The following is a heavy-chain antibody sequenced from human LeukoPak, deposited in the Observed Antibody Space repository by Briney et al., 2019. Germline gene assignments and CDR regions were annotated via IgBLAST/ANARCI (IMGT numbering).Heavy chain of an antibody. V-gene: IGHV4-4*07. Sequence: SETLSLTCTVSGGSISSYYWSWIRQPAGKGLEWIGRIYTSGSTNYNPSLKSRVTMSVDTSKNQFSLKLSSVTAADTAVYYCARDRGVQLWSSTFDYWGQGTLVTVSS. D-gene: IGHD5-18*01. CDR2: IYTSGST. CDR1: GGSISSYY. J-gene: IGHJ4*02. CDR3: ARDRGVQLWSSTFDY.